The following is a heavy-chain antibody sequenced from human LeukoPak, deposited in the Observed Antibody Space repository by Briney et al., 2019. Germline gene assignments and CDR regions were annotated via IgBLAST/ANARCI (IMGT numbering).Heavy chain of an antibody. CDR2: IIPILGIA. CDR1: GGTFSSYA. D-gene: IGHD2-2*01. Sequence: SVKVSCKASGGTFSSYAISWVRQAPGQGLEWMGRIIPILGIANYAQKFQGRVTITADKSTSTAYMELSSLRSEDTAVYYCARERDLGYCSSTSCYVLDYWAREPWSPSPQ. CDR3: ARERDLGYCSSTSCYVLDY. J-gene: IGHJ4*02. V-gene: IGHV1-69*04.